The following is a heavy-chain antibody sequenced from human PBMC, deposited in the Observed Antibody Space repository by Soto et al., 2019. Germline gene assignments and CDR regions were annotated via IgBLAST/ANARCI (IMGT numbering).Heavy chain of an antibody. J-gene: IGHJ4*02. D-gene: IGHD3-16*01. Sequence: PGGSLRLSCAASGFTVNSYAMSWARQAPGKGLEWVSAISGSGGSTYYADSVKGRFTISRDNSKNTLYLQMNSLRAEDTAVYYCAKADITFGGVWGQGTLVTVSS. CDR2: ISGSGGST. V-gene: IGHV3-23*01. CDR3: AKADITFGGV. CDR1: GFTVNSYA.